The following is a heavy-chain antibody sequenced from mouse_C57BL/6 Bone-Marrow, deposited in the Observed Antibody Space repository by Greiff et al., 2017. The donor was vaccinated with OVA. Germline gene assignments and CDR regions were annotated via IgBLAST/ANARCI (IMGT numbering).Heavy chain of an antibody. CDR1: GFTFSSYG. D-gene: IGHD1-1*01. J-gene: IGHJ2*01. CDR3: ARHYYGSYSFDH. Sequence: EVKLVESGGDLVKPGGSLKLSCAASGFTFSSYGMSWVRQTPDKRLEWVATISSGGSYTYYPDSVKGRFTISRDNAKNTLYLQMSSLKSEDTAMYYCARHYYGSYSFDHWGQGTTLTVSS. CDR2: ISSGGSYT. V-gene: IGHV5-6*01.